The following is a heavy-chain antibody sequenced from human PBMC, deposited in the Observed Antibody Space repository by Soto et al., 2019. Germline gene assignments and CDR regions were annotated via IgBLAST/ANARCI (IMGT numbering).Heavy chain of an antibody. V-gene: IGHV2-70*11. CDR2: IDWDDDK. D-gene: IGHD4-4*01. CDR3: ARIPATVTRRWSHEY. J-gene: IGHJ4*02. Sequence: SGPTLVNPTQTLTLTCTFSGFSLSTSGMCVSWIRQPPGKALEWLARIDWDDDKYYSTSLKTRLTISKDTSKNQVVLTMTNMDPVDTATYYCARIPATVTRRWSHEYWGQGTLVTVSS. CDR1: GFSLSTSGMC.